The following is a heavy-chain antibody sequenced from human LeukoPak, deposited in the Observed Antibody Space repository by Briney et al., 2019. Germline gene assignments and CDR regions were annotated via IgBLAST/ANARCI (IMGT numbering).Heavy chain of an antibody. J-gene: IGHJ2*01. Sequence: SETLSLTCAVYGGSFSGYYWSWIRQPPGKGLEWIAEINHSGSTNYNPSLKSRVTISVDTSKNQFSLKLSSVTAADTAVYYCARHLGYYDILTGYYGYFDLWGRGTLVTVSS. V-gene: IGHV4-34*01. CDR2: INHSGST. CDR1: GGSFSGYY. D-gene: IGHD3-9*01. CDR3: ARHLGYYDILTGYYGYFDL.